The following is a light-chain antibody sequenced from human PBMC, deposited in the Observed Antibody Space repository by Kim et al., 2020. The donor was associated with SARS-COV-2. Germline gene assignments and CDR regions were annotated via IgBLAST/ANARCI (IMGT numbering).Light chain of an antibody. CDR1: QSISSN. CDR3: QQYNNWPRT. Sequence: EIVMTQSPATLSVSQGERATLSCRASQSISSNLVWYQQKPGQAPRLLIYGASTRATGIPARFSGSGSGTEFTLTISSLQSEDFAVYYCQQYNNWPRTFGQGTKVDIK. V-gene: IGKV3-15*01. CDR2: GAS. J-gene: IGKJ1*01.